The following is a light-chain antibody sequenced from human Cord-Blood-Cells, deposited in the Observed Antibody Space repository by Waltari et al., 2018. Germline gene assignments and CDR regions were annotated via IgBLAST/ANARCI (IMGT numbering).Light chain of an antibody. CDR2: DVS. CDR1: SSDVGGYNY. CDR3: SSYTSSSTV. Sequence: QSALTQPASVSGSPGQSITISCTGTSSDVGGYNYVSWYQQHPGKAPKLMIYDVSSRPSGVSNRCSGSKSGNTASLTSSGLQAEDEADYYCSSYTSSSTVFGGGTKLTVL. V-gene: IGLV2-14*01. J-gene: IGLJ3*02.